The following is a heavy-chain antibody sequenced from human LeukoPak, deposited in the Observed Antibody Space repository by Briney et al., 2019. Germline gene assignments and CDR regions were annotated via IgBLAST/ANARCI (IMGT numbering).Heavy chain of an antibody. Sequence: ASETLSLTCTVSGGSISSSSYYWAWIRQPPGKGLEWIGSIYYTGSTYYNPSLKSRVTISVDTSKNQFSLRLSSVTAADTAVYYCARDYRLTQIQYWGQGTLVTVSS. CDR3: ARDYRLTQIQY. D-gene: IGHD1-26*01. J-gene: IGHJ1*01. CDR2: IYYTGST. V-gene: IGHV4-39*07. CDR1: GGSISSSSYY.